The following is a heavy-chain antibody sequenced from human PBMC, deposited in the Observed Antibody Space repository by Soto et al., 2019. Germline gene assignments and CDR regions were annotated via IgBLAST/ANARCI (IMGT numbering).Heavy chain of an antibody. CDR3: ASGRASWSYYLLDS. CDR2: INPNSGNI. CDR1: GDTFTTYD. D-gene: IGHD3-10*01. Sequence: QVQLVQSGAEVRKPGASVKVSCKASGDTFTTYDINWLRQATGHGLEWMGWINPNSGNIGYAQRFQGRVTMTSDTAIRTAYMEVSSLRSDDTAVYYCASGRASWSYYLLDSWGQGTLVTVSS. J-gene: IGHJ4*02. V-gene: IGHV1-8*01.